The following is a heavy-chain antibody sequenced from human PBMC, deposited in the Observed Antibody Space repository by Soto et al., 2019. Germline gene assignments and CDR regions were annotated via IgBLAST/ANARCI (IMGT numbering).Heavy chain of an antibody. D-gene: IGHD4-17*01. J-gene: IGHJ4*02. CDR1: GYTFTGYY. CDR2: INPNSGGT. V-gene: IGHV1-2*04. Sequence: ASVKVSCKASGYTFTGYYIHWVRQAPGQGLEWMGWINPNSGGTNYAQKFQGWVTMTRDTSISTAYMELSRLRSDDTAVYYCAATPVTTLSNLYYWGQGTLVTVSS. CDR3: AATPVTTLSNLYY.